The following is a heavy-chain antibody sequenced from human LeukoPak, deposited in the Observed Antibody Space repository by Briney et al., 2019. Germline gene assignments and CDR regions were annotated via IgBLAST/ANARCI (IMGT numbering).Heavy chain of an antibody. V-gene: IGHV3-21*01. CDR1: GFTFSSYS. CDR2: ISSSSSYI. Sequence: GGSLRLSCAASGFTFSSYSMNWVRQAPGKGLEWVSSISSSSSYIYYADSVKGRFTISRDNAKNSLYLQMNSLRAEDTAVYYCARDPVYSSSSRWFDPWGQGTLVTVSS. J-gene: IGHJ5*02. D-gene: IGHD6-6*01. CDR3: ARDPVYSSSSRWFDP.